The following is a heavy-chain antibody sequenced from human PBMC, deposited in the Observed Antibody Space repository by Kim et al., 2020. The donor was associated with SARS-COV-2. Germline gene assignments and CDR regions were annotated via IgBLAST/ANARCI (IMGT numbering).Heavy chain of an antibody. Sequence: GGSLRLSCAASGFIFNNYGMNWVRQAPGKGLEWVSAISGNGAGTYYADSVKGRFTVSRDNSKGTLYLQMNSLRVEDTALYYCAKFGLNYGKGGGSDYWGQGTLVTVSP. CDR1: GFIFNNYG. CDR3: AKFGLNYGKGGGSDY. D-gene: IGHD3-10*01. CDR2: ISGNGAGT. J-gene: IGHJ4*02. V-gene: IGHV3-23*01.